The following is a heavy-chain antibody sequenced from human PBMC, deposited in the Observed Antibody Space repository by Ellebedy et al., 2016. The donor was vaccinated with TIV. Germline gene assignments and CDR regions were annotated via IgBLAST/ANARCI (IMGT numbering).Heavy chain of an antibody. CDR2: ISGSGGST. V-gene: IGHV3-23*01. CDR3: ARVVAVGGTEHFDF. Sequence: GGSLRLSCAASGFAFSNYAMSWVRQAPGKGLEWVSGISGSGGSTYYADSVEGRFTISRDNSKNTVFLQMNSLRAEDTAVYYCARVVAVGGTEHFDFWGQGTRVTVSA. J-gene: IGHJ4*02. D-gene: IGHD6-19*01. CDR1: GFAFSNYA.